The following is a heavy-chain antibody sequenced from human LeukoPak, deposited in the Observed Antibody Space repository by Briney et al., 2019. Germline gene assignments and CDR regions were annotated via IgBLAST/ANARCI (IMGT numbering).Heavy chain of an antibody. CDR2: IRYDGSNK. CDR3: AKGFRIAARPDAFDI. J-gene: IGHJ3*02. V-gene: IGHV3-30*02. Sequence: GGSLRLSCAASGFTFSSYGMHWVRQAPGKGLEWVAFIRYDGSNKYYADSVKGRFTISRDNSKNTLYLQMNSLRAEDTAVYYCAKGFRIAARPDAFDIWGQGTMVTVSS. D-gene: IGHD6-6*01. CDR1: GFTFSSYG.